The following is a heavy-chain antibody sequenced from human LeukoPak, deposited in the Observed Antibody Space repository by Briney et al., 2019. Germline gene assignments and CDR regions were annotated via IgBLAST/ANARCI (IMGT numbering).Heavy chain of an antibody. Sequence: PSETLSLTCAVYGGSFSGYYWSWIRQPPGMGLEWIGEINHSGSTNYNPSLKSRVTISVDTSKNQFSLKLSSVIAADTAVYYCARGDYYDSSGYYYFDFWGQGTLVTVSS. V-gene: IGHV4-34*01. D-gene: IGHD3-22*01. J-gene: IGHJ4*02. CDR3: ARGDYYDSSGYYYFDF. CDR2: INHSGST. CDR1: GGSFSGYY.